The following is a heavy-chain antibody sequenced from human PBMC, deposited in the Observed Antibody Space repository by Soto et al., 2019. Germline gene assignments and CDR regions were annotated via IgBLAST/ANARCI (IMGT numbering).Heavy chain of an antibody. Sequence: ASVKVSCKASGYTFTSYAMHWVRQAPGQRLEWMGWINAGNGNRKYSQKFQGRVTITRDTSASIAYMELSSLRSEDTAVYYCARVYCSGGSCYGIDYWG. V-gene: IGHV1-3*01. CDR3: ARVYCSGGSCYGIDY. J-gene: IGHJ4*01. D-gene: IGHD2-15*01. CDR2: INAGNGNR. CDR1: GYTFTSYA.